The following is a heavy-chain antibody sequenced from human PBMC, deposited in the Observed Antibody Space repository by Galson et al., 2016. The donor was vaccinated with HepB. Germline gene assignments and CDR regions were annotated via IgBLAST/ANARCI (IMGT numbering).Heavy chain of an antibody. D-gene: IGHD4-17*01. V-gene: IGHV3-23*01. Sequence: SLRLSCAASGFTFNTYAMSWVRQAPGKGLEWVSSISGAGGSTYYADPVKGRFTISRDNSRNTLYLQMHSLRAEDTAIYYCAKGNTLTTRLFDYWGQGTLVAVSS. J-gene: IGHJ4*02. CDR3: AKGNTLTTRLFDY. CDR1: GFTFNTYA. CDR2: ISGAGGST.